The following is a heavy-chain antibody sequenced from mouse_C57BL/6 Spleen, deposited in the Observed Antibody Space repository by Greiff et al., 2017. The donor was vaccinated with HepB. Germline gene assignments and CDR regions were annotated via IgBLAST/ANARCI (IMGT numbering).Heavy chain of an antibody. D-gene: IGHD1-1*01. Sequence: EVKLEESGPGLVKPSQSLSLTCSVTGYSITSGYYWNWIRQFPGNKLEWMGYISYDGSNNYNPSLKNRISITRDTSKNQFFLKLNSVTTEDTATYYCAREDYGSSYDCWGQGTTLAVSS. CDR1: GYSITSGYY. CDR3: AREDYGSSYDC. CDR2: ISYDGSN. V-gene: IGHV3-6*01. J-gene: IGHJ2*01.